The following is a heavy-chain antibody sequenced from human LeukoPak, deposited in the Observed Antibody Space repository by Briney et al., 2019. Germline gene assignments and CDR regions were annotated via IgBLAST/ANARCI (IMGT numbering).Heavy chain of an antibody. V-gene: IGHV1-69*13. CDR1: GGTFSSYA. CDR3: ARATNYYDSSGYHDLDY. D-gene: IGHD3-22*01. CDR2: IIPIFGTA. J-gene: IGHJ4*02. Sequence: GASVKGSCKASGGTFSSYAISWVRQAPGQGLEWMGGIIPIFGTANYAQKFQGRVTITADESTSTAYMELSSLRSEDTAVYYCARATNYYDSSGYHDLDYWGQGTLVTVSS.